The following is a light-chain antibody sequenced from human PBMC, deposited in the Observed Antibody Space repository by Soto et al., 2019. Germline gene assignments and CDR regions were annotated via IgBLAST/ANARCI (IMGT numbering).Light chain of an antibody. Sequence: DIQMTQSPSTLSASVGDRVTITCRASQSISRWSAWYQQKPGKAPKLLIYKASTLESGVPLRFSGSGSGAEFTLTISSLQPDDFATYYCQQYNSYPYTFGQGTMLEIK. V-gene: IGKV1-5*03. CDR1: QSISRW. J-gene: IGKJ2*01. CDR2: KAS. CDR3: QQYNSYPYT.